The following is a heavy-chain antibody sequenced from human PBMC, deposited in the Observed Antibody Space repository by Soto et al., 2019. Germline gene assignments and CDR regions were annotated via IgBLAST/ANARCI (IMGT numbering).Heavy chain of an antibody. CDR1: GFTFSSYS. CDR2: ISSSSSYI. D-gene: IGHD4-17*01. Sequence: EVQLVESGGGLVKPGGSLRLSCAASGFTFSSYSMNWVRQAPGKGLEWVSSISSSSSYIYYADSVKGRFTISRDNAKNSLYLQMNSLRAEDTAVYYFARVGDDYGMGPDYWGQGTLVTDSS. V-gene: IGHV3-21*01. CDR3: ARVGDDYGMGPDY. J-gene: IGHJ4*02.